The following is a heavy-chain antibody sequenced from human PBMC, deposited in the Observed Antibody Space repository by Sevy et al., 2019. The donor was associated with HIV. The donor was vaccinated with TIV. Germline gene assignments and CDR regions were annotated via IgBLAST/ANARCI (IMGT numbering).Heavy chain of an antibody. CDR1: GFRLGTSW. CDR3: ATGTGVALGGGWSSGGMDI. CDR2: INKDGSRK. V-gene: IGHV3-7*03. D-gene: IGHD2-21*01. Sequence: GGSLRLSCAASGFRLGTSWMSWVRQAPGKGLEWVANINKDGSRKYYVDSLKGRFTISRDNAKDSLFLQMSGLTIDDTAIYDCATGTGVALGGGWSSGGMDIWGHGTNVTVSS. J-gene: IGHJ6*02.